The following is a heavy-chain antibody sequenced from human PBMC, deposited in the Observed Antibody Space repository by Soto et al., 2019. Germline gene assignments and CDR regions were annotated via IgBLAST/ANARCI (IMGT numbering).Heavy chain of an antibody. CDR1: VYTFTSYG. CDR3: ARLRPAHYYDSSGYPDY. D-gene: IGHD3-22*01. CDR2: ISAYNGNT. Sequence: SVKVSCKASVYTFTSYGISWVRQAPGQGLEWMGWISAYNGNTNYAQKLQGRVTMTTDTSTSTAYMELRSLRSDDTAVYYCARLRPAHYYDSSGYPDYWGQGTLVTGSS. V-gene: IGHV1-18*04. J-gene: IGHJ4*02.